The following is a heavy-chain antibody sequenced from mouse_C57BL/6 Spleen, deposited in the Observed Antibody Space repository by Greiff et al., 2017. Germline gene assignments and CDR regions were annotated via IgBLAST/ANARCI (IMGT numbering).Heavy chain of an antibody. J-gene: IGHJ2*01. CDR2: IDPETGCT. CDR3: MGGNPGYLYY. D-gene: IGHD1-1*02. V-gene: IGHV1-15*01. CDR1: GYTFTDYE. Sequence: QVHVKQSGAELVRPGASVTLSCKASGYTFTDYEMHWVKQTPVHGLEWIGAIDPETGCTAYNQKFKGKAILTADKSSSTAYLELRSLTSEDSAVYYCMGGNPGYLYYGGQGTTLTVSS.